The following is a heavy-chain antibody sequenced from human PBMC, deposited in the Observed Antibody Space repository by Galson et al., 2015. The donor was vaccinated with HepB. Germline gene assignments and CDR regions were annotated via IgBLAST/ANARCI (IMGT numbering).Heavy chain of an antibody. CDR1: GYTFTSYG. J-gene: IGHJ5*02. V-gene: IGHV1-18*01. D-gene: IGHD6-19*01. Sequence: QSGAEVKKPGDSVKVTSKASGYTFTSYGISWVRQAPGQGLEWMGWISAYNGNTNYAQKLQGRVTMTTDTSTSTAYMELRSLRSDDTAVYYCARVLFDSRPFIAVAGTGWFDPWGQGTLVTVSS. CDR2: ISAYNGNT. CDR3: ARVLFDSRPFIAVAGTGWFDP.